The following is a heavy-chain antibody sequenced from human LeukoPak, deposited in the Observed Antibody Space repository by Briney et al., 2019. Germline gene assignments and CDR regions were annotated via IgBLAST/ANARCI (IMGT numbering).Heavy chain of an antibody. CDR1: GFTFSSYW. Sequence: PGGSLRLSCAASGFTFSSYWMSWVRQAPGKGLEWVANVKQDGSEKYYVDSVKGRFTISRDNAKNSLFLQMNSLRAEDTAVYYCARVEHCSGWYKACDYWGQGTLVTVSS. J-gene: IGHJ4*02. V-gene: IGHV3-7*01. D-gene: IGHD6-19*01. CDR3: ARVEHCSGWYKACDY. CDR2: VKQDGSEK.